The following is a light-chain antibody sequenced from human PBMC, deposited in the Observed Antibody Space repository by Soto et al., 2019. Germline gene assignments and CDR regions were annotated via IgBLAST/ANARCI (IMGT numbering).Light chain of an antibody. CDR2: KAS. CDR1: QTISSW. J-gene: IGKJ1*01. V-gene: IGKV1-5*03. Sequence: IQMTQSPSTLSASVGDTVTITCRASQTISSWLAWYQQKPGKAPKLLIYKASTLKSGVPSRFSGSGSGTEFTLNISSLQPDDFATYYCQQYNSYPTFGQGTKV. CDR3: QQYNSYPT.